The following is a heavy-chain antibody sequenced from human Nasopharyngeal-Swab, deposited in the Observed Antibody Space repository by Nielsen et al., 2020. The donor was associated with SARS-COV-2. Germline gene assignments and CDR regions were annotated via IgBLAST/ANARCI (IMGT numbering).Heavy chain of an antibody. Sequence: GSLRLSCTVSGASFSSYYWSWIRQPPGKGLEWVAYSHYSGSTNYNPSLKSRVTMSVDTSKRQFSLMLTSVTAADTAVYYCARGFDYWGQGTLVTVSS. CDR1: GASFSSYY. V-gene: IGHV4-59*08. CDR3: ARGFDY. J-gene: IGHJ4*02. CDR2: SHYSGST.